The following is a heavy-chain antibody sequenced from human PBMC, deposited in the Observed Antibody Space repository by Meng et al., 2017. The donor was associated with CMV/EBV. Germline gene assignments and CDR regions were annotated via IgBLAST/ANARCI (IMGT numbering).Heavy chain of an antibody. CDR3: ARGVTWNWYFDL. CDR2: INHSGTT. D-gene: IGHD2-21*02. J-gene: IGHJ2*01. CDR1: SGSLSGYF. V-gene: IGHV4-34*01. Sequence: SETLSLTCAVYSGSLSGYFWSWIRQPPGKGLEWIGEINHSGTTSYNPSLKSRVTISVDTSKNQSSLKLSSVTAADTPVYYCARGVTWNWYFDLWGRGTLVTVSS.